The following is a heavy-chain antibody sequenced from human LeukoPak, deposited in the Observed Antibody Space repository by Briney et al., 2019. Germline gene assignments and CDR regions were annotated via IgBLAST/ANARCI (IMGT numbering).Heavy chain of an antibody. Sequence: GGSLRLSCAASGFAFSSYWMHWVRQAPGKGLVWVSRINTDGSSTSYADSVKGRFSISRDNAKNTLYLQMNSLRAEDTAVYYCARAPPLFDYWGQGTLVTVSS. CDR2: INTDGSST. CDR1: GFAFSSYW. CDR3: ARAPPLFDY. J-gene: IGHJ4*02. V-gene: IGHV3-74*01.